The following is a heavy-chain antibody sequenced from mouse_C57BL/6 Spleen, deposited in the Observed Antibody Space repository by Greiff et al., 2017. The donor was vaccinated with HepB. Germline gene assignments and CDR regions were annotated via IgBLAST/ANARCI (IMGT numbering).Heavy chain of an antibody. J-gene: IGHJ3*01. CDR2: IDPSDSET. CDR1: GYTFTSYW. CDR3: ASWSNYPFAY. D-gene: IGHD2-5*01. Sequence: VKLQQPGAELVRPGSSVKLSCKASGYTFTSYWMHWVKQRPIQGLEWIGNIDPSDSETHYNQKFKDKATLTVDKSSSTAYMQLSSLTSEDSAVYYCASWSNYPFAYWGQGTLVTVSA. V-gene: IGHV1-52*01.